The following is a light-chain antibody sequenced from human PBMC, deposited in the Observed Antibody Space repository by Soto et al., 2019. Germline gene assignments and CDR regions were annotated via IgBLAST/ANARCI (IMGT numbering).Light chain of an antibody. CDR3: QHYYDAPFT. CDR2: WAS. Sequence: DIQMAQSPSSLSASVGDTITITCRASRNINTYLNWYQQKPGQPPKLLIYWASTRESGVPDRFSGSGSGTDFTLTISSLQAEDVAVYYCQHYYDAPFTFGPGTKVDIK. CDR1: RNINTY. V-gene: IGKV4-1*01. J-gene: IGKJ3*01.